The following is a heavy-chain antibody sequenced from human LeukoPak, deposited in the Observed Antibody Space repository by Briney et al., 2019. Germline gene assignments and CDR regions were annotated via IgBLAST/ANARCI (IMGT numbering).Heavy chain of an antibody. J-gene: IGHJ6*03. Sequence: PGGSLRLSCAASGFTFDDYAMHWVRQAPGKGLEWVSTISWNSGRIAYADSVKGRFTISRDNAKNSLYLQMNSLRAEDTALYYCARGAQRWLQQYYYYYYMDVWGKGTTVTVSS. V-gene: IGHV3-9*01. CDR2: ISWNSGRI. CDR3: ARGAQRWLQQYYYYYYMDV. D-gene: IGHD5-24*01. CDR1: GFTFDDYA.